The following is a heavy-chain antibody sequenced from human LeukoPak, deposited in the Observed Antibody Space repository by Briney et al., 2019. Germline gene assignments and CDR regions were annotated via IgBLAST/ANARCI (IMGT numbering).Heavy chain of an antibody. Sequence: SETLPLTCTVSGGSISSYYWSWIRQPPGKGLEWIGNIYYSGSTNYNPSLKSRVTISVDTSKNQIALKLSFVNAADTDVYYCEREGYGGCFGNYFDNWGQGTLVTVSS. V-gene: IGHV4-59*01. CDR2: IYYSGST. J-gene: IGHJ4*02. D-gene: IGHD1-26*01. CDR1: GGSISSYY. CDR3: EREGYGGCFGNYFDN.